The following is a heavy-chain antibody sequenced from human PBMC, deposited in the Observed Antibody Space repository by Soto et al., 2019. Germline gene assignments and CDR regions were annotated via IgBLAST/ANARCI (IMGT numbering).Heavy chain of an antibody. CDR3: ARQVPGELTAFDY. CDR1: EFTFRGYY. D-gene: IGHD3-16*01. CDR2: ISSSSSLT. V-gene: IGHV3-11*06. Sequence: WGSLRLSCAASEFTFRGYYMSWIRQAPGKGLEWVSYISSSSSLTNYADSVRGRFTISRDNAKNSLYLQMNSLRAEDTTVYYCARQVPGELTAFDYWGREPWSPSPQ. J-gene: IGHJ4*02.